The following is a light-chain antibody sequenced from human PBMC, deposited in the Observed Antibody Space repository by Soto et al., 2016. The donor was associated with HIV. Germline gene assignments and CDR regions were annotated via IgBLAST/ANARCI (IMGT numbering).Light chain of an antibody. Sequence: DIQLTQSPSFLSASVGDRVTITCRAGQGISGYLAWYQQKPGKAPKLLIYAASTLQSGVPSRFSGSGSGTEVTLTISGLQPEDSAIYYCQQVNSYPLTFGQGTKLEIK. J-gene: IGKJ2*01. CDR1: QGISGY. CDR2: AAS. CDR3: QQVNSYPLT. V-gene: IGKV1-9*01.